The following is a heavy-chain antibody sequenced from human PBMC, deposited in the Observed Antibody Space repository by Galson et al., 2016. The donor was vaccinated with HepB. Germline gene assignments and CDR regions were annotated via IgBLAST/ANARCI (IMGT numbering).Heavy chain of an antibody. Sequence: SLRLSCAASGFTFSSYGMHWVRQAPGKGLEWVAFISYDGSNKRLQASVKGRFTISRDNSKKTLYLQMNSLRAEDTAVYYCAKDGRIYCSSASCHDHFHYWGQGTLVTVSS. CDR2: ISYDGSNK. D-gene: IGHD2-2*01. CDR1: GFTFSSYG. CDR3: AKDGRIYCSSASCHDHFHY. J-gene: IGHJ4*02. V-gene: IGHV3-30*18.